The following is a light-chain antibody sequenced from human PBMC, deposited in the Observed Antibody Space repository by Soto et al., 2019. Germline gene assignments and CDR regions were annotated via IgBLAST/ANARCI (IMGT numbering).Light chain of an antibody. J-gene: IGKJ1*01. CDR3: QQYGISPWT. CDR1: QSVSSSY. Sequence: EIVLTQSPGTLSLSPGERATLSCRAGQSVSSSYLAWYQQKPGQAPRLLIYGASSRATGIPDRFSGSGSGTDFTLTISRLEPEDFAVYYCQQYGISPWTFGQGTKVEIK. CDR2: GAS. V-gene: IGKV3-20*01.